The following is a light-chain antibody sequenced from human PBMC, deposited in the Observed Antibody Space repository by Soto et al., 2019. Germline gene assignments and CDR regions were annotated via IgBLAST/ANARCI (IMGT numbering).Light chain of an antibody. V-gene: IGKV1-27*01. CDR2: AGS. CDR3: QQYDSAPWT. Sequence: DIQMTQSPSSLSASVRDRVTITCRASQGISNYLAWYQQKPGKVPKLLIYAGSTLQSGVPSRFSGSGSGTDVALTISSLQPEYVATYYCQQYDSAPWTFGQGTKVEIK. J-gene: IGKJ1*01. CDR1: QGISNY.